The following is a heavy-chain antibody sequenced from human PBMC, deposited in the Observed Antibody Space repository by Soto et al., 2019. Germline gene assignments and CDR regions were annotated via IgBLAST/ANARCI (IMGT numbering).Heavy chain of an antibody. CDR1: GFTFSIYG. D-gene: IGHD3-16*01. CDR3: AKAWGATDYYGMDV. V-gene: IGHV3-30*18. Sequence: PGGSLRLSCAASGFTFSIYGMHWVRHAPGKGLEWVAVISYDGSNKYYADSVKGRFTISRDNSKNTLYLQMNSLRAEDTAVYYCAKAWGATDYYGMDVWGQGTTVTVSS. CDR2: ISYDGSNK. J-gene: IGHJ6*02.